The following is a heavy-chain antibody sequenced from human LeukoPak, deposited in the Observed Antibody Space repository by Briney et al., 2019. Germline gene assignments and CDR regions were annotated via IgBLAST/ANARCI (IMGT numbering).Heavy chain of an antibody. J-gene: IGHJ5*02. V-gene: IGHV4-39*07. Sequence: SETLSLTCTVSGGSISSSSYYWGWIRQPPGKGLEWIGSIYYSGSTYYNPSLKSRVTISVDTSKNQFSLKLSSVTAADTAVYYCVRGPYGSSISNWFDPWGQGLLVTVSS. CDR1: GGSISSSSYY. CDR2: IYYSGST. D-gene: IGHD3-10*01. CDR3: VRGPYGSSISNWFDP.